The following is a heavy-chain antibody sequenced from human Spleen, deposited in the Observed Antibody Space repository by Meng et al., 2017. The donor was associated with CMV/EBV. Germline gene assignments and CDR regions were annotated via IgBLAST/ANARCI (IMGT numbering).Heavy chain of an antibody. J-gene: IGHJ6*02. CDR1: GGTFSSYA. CDR3: ARRRDSSSLDETKGYYYYGMDV. D-gene: IGHD6-13*01. CDR2: IIPIFGTA. V-gene: IGHV1-69*05. Sequence: SVKVSCKASGGTFSSYAISWVRQAPGQGLEWMGGIIPIFGTANYAQKFQGRVTITTDESTSTAYMELSSLRSEDTAVYYCARRRDSSSLDETKGYYYYGMDVWGQGTTVTVSS.